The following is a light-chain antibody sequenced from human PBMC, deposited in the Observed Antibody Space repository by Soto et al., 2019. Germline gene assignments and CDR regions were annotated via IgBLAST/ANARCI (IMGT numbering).Light chain of an antibody. CDR1: QSINTY. CDR3: QQSYSTPFT. CDR2: AES. V-gene: IGKV1-39*01. J-gene: IGKJ3*01. Sequence: DIKMTQSPSSLSASIGDRVRITCRASQSINTYLNWYQQKAGQAPQLLIYAESTLQSGVPSRFSGSGSGTDFTLKISSLQPDDFATYYCQQSYSTPFTFGPGTKLDSK.